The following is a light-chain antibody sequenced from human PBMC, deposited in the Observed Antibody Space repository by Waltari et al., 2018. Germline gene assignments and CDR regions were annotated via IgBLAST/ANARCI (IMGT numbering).Light chain of an antibody. CDR2: DVT. CDR3: CSYAGRHIPYV. Sequence: QSALTQPRSVSGSPGQSVTISCTGTSSDVGGYNYVSWYKQYPGKAPKLMIYDVTKRPSGVPDRFSGSKSGNTASLTISGLQAEDEADYYCCSYAGRHIPYVFGTGTQVTVL. V-gene: IGLV2-11*01. CDR1: SSDVGGYNY. J-gene: IGLJ1*01.